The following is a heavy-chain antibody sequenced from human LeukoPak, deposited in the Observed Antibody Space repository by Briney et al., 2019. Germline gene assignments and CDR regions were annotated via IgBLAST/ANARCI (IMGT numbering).Heavy chain of an antibody. V-gene: IGHV3-30*02. CDR2: ILYDGSNK. J-gene: IGHJ4*02. D-gene: IGHD3-10*01. CDR3: ARDGTAYYGSGSYYPAYYFDY. CDR1: GFTFSSYG. Sequence: PGGSLRLSCAASGFTFSSYGMHWARQAPGKGLEWVTFILYDGSNKYYADSVKGRFTISRDNSKNTLYLQMNSLRAEDTAVYYCARDGTAYYGSGSYYPAYYFDYWGRGTLVTVSS.